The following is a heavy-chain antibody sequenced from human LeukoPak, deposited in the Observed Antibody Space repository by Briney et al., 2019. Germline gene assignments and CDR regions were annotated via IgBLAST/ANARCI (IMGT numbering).Heavy chain of an antibody. CDR1: GYTFTSYD. CDR3: ARGFDNIDYYYSMDV. J-gene: IGHJ6*03. D-gene: IGHD1-14*01. Sequence: ASVKVSCKPSGYTFTSYDINWVRQATGQGLEWMGWMNPESGNTGYAQKLQGRVSITRKTSISTAYMELSSLRSEETAVYYCARGFDNIDYYYSMDVWGKGTTVTVSS. V-gene: IGHV1-8*03. CDR2: MNPESGNT.